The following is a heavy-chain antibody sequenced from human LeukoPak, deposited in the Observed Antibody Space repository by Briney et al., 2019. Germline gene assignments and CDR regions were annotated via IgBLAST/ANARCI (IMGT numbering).Heavy chain of an antibody. D-gene: IGHD3-10*01. V-gene: IGHV1-2*02. Sequence: ASVKVSCRASGYTFTAHYIHWVRQAPGQGLDWMGLIDPNSGGTNYAQKFLGSVTMTGDTSINTAFMELSRLRSDDTAIYYCARGRGTTMVRGVITNYFDLWGRGSLVTVSS. J-gene: IGHJ2*01. CDR1: GYTFTAHY. CDR3: ARGRGTTMVRGVITNYFDL. CDR2: IDPNSGGT.